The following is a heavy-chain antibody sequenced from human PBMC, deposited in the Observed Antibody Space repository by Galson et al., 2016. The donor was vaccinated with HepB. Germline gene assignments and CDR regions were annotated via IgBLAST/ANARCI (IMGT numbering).Heavy chain of an antibody. CDR2: ISGYDGDT. D-gene: IGHD3-10*01. CDR3: ARDLGQAVRPMVRGVIITN. J-gene: IGHJ4*02. V-gene: IGHV1-18*01. Sequence: SVKVSCKASGYTFTSYGINWVRQAPGQGLEWMGWISGYDGDTNYEQKLQGRVTLTTDTSTSTAYMGLRSLRSDDTAVYYCARDLGQAVRPMVRGVIITNWGQGTLVTVSA. CDR1: GYTFTSYG.